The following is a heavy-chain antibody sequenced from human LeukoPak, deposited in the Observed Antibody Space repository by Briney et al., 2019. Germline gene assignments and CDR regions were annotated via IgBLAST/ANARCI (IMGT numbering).Heavy chain of an antibody. Sequence: PSETLSLTCAVYGGSFSGYYWSWIRQPPGKGLEWIGEINHSGSTNYNPSLKSRVTISVDTSKNQFSLKLSSVTAADTAVYYCARVTGGATRAFDYWGQGTLVTVSS. CDR1: GGSFSGYY. CDR2: INHSGST. J-gene: IGHJ4*02. V-gene: IGHV4-34*01. D-gene: IGHD1-26*01. CDR3: ARVTGGATRAFDY.